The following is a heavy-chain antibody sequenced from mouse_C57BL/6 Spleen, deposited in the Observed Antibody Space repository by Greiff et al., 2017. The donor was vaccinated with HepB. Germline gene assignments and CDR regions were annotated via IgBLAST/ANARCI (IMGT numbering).Heavy chain of an antibody. Sequence: DVQLQESGPGLVKPSQSLSLTCTVTGYSITSGYGWNWIRQFPGNKLEWMGYISYSGSTNFNPSLKSRISITRDTSKNQFFLQLNSVTTEDTATYYCARTARIKYWGQGTTLTVSS. V-gene: IGHV3-2*02. J-gene: IGHJ2*01. D-gene: IGHD1-2*01. CDR1: GYSITSGYG. CDR3: ARTARIKY. CDR2: ISYSGST.